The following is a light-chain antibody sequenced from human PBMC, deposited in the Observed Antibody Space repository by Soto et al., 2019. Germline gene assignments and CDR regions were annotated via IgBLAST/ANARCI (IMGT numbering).Light chain of an antibody. CDR1: QIVYGRQ. V-gene: IGKV3-20*01. Sequence: EIVLTQSPGTLSLSPGERAALSCRAIQIVYGRQLAWYQHKPGQAPRLLMYGVSSRATGIPDRFTGSGSGADFTLTISRLEPEDFAVYYCQVYGPSPPITFGQGTRLEI. CDR3: QVYGPSPPIT. J-gene: IGKJ5*01. CDR2: GVS.